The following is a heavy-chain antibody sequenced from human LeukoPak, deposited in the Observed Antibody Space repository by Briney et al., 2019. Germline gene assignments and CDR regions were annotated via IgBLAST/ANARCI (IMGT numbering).Heavy chain of an antibody. Sequence: PSETLSLTCTVSGASISSENYYWSWIRQSAGKGLEFIGRIYTSGSTDYNASLKSRVTISVDTSKNQFSLKLSSVTAADTAVYYCARERYFDWLREDYFDYWGQGTLVTVSS. CDR2: IYTSGST. D-gene: IGHD3-9*01. CDR3: ARERYFDWLREDYFDY. J-gene: IGHJ4*02. V-gene: IGHV4-61*02. CDR1: GASISSENYY.